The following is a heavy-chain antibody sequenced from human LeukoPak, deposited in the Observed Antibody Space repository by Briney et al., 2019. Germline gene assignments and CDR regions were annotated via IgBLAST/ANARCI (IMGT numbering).Heavy chain of an antibody. CDR2: ISYDGSNK. V-gene: IGHV3-30*04. D-gene: IGHD4-17*01. CDR3: ARDTVTATHNAFDI. Sequence: EGSLRLSCAASGFTFSSYAMHWVRQAPGKGLEWVAVISYDGSNKYYADSVKGRFTISRDNSKNTLYLQMNSLRAEDTAVYYCARDTVTATHNAFDIWGQGTMVTVSS. CDR1: GFTFSSYA. J-gene: IGHJ3*02.